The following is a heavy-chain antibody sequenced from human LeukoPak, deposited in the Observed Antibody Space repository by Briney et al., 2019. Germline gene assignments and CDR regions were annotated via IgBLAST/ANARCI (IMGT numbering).Heavy chain of an antibody. V-gene: IGHV1-46*01. D-gene: IGHD6-13*01. CDR3: ARDREEQQLMNWFDP. J-gene: IGHJ5*02. Sequence: ASVKVSCKASGYTFTSYYMHWVRQAPGQGLEWMGIINPSGGSTSYAQKFQGRVTMTRDTSTSTVYMELSSLRSEDTAVYYCARDREEQQLMNWFDPWGQGTLVTVSS. CDR2: INPSGGST. CDR1: GYTFTSYY.